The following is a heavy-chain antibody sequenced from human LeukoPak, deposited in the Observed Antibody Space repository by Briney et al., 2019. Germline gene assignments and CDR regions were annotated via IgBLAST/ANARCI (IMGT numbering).Heavy chain of an antibody. V-gene: IGHV4-39*01. Sequence: SETLSLTCTVSGGSISSSSYYWGWVRQPPGKGLEWIGSIYYSGSTYYNPSLKSRVTISVDTSKNQFSLKLSSVTAADTAVYYCARGKPSGRFNWFDPWGQGTLVTVSS. D-gene: IGHD3-16*01. J-gene: IGHJ5*02. CDR1: GGSISSSSYY. CDR2: IYYSGST. CDR3: ARGKPSGRFNWFDP.